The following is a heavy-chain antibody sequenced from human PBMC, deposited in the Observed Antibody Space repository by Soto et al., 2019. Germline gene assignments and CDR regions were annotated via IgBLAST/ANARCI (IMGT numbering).Heavy chain of an antibody. CDR1: GFTFSSYW. J-gene: IGHJ6*03. CDR3: ARANSSPVHYYYYYYMDV. Sequence: EVQLVESGGGLVQPGGSLRLSCAASGFTFSSYWMSWVRQAPGKGLEWVANIKQDGSEKYYVDSVKGRFTISRDNAKNSLYLQMNSLRAEDTAVYYCARANSSPVHYYYYYYMDVWGKGTTVTVSS. CDR2: IKQDGSEK. D-gene: IGHD2-2*01. V-gene: IGHV3-7*01.